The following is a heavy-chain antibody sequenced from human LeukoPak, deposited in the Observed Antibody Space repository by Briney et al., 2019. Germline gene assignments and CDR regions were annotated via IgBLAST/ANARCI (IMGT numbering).Heavy chain of an antibody. CDR2: MNPNSGNT. Sequence: ASVKVSCKASGYTFTSYDINWVRQATGQGLEWMGWMNPNSGNTGYAQKFQGRVTMTRNTSISTAYMELSSLRSDDTAVYYCARVGDYYDSSGYYPDDDYWGQGTLVTVSS. J-gene: IGHJ4*02. D-gene: IGHD3-22*01. CDR1: GYTFTSYD. V-gene: IGHV1-8*01. CDR3: ARVGDYYDSSGYYPDDDY.